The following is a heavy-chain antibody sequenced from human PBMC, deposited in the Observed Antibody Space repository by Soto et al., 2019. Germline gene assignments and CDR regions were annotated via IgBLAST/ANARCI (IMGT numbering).Heavy chain of an antibody. D-gene: IGHD1-26*01. V-gene: IGHV6-1*01. J-gene: IGHJ5*02. CDR2: TYYRSKWYN. CDR1: GDGGSSNSAA. CDR3: ARGGDGGSYYDVFNNWFDP. Sequence: SQTLSLTCAISGDGGSSNSAACNWIRQSPSRGLEWLGRTYYRSKWYNDYAVSVKSRININPDTSKNQFSMQLNSVAPEDTAVYYCARGGDGGSYYDVFNNWFDPWGQGTLVTVSS.